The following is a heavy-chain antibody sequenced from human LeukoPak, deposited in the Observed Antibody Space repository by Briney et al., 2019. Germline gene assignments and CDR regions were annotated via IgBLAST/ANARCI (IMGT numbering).Heavy chain of an antibody. CDR2: INSASTTI. V-gene: IGHV3-48*02. CDR3: ARGPYSGSYYFFDY. CDR1: GFTFSSYT. D-gene: IGHD1-26*01. Sequence: GGSLRLSCAASGFTFSSYTMNWVRQAPGKGLEWVSYINSASTTIYYTDSVKGRLTISRDNAKNSLYLQMNSLKDEDTAVCYCARGPYSGSYYFFDYWGQGALVTVSS. J-gene: IGHJ4*02.